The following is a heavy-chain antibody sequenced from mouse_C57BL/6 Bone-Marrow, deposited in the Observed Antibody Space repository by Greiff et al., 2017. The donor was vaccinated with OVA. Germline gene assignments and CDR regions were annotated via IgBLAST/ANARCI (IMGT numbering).Heavy chain of an antibody. V-gene: IGHV1-82*01. CDR3: SREDDYDWYFDV. J-gene: IGHJ1*03. CDR2: IYPGDGDT. D-gene: IGHD2-4*01. Sequence: VQLQQSGPELVKPGASVKISCKASGYAFSSSWMNWVKQRPGKGLEWIGRIYPGDGDTNYNGKFKGKATLTADKSSSTAYMHLSSLTSEDSAVYFCSREDDYDWYFDVWGTGTTVTVSS. CDR1: GYAFSSSW.